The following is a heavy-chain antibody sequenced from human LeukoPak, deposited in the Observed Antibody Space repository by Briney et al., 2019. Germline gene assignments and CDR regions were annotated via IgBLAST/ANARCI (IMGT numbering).Heavy chain of an antibody. CDR3: ARGGGLDV. CDR2: INHNGNVN. V-gene: IGHV3-7*03. D-gene: IGHD3-16*01. J-gene: IGHJ6*02. Sequence: GESLRLSCTASGFTFSNFWMNWARQAPGKGLEWVASINHNGNVNYYVDSMKGRFTISRDNAKNSLYLQMSNLRAEDTAVYFCARGGGLDVWGQGATVTVSS. CDR1: GFTFSNFW.